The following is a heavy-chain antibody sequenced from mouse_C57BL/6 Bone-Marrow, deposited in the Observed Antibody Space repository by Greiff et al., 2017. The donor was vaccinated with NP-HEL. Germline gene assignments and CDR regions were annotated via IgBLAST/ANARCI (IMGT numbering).Heavy chain of an antibody. CDR1: GFTFTSYW. CDR2: IDPSDSYT. CDR3: APEGLDY. V-gene: IGHV1-69*01. J-gene: IGHJ2*01. Sequence: VQLQQPGAELVMPGASVKLSCKASGFTFTSYWMHWVKQRPGQGLEWIGEIDPSDSYTNYNQKFKGKSTLTVDKSSSTADMQLSSLTSEDAAVYYCAPEGLDYWGQGTTLTVSS.